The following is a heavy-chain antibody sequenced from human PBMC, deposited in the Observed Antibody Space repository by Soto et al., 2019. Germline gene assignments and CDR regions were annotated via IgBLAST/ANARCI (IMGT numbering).Heavy chain of an antibody. V-gene: IGHV1-46*01. CDR3: AGDRIAAAVPTGWFDP. D-gene: IGHD6-13*01. CDR2: INPSGGST. Sequence: ASVKVSCKASGYTFTSYYMHWVRQAPGQGLEWMGIINPSGGSTSYAQKFQGRVTMTRDTSTSTVYMELSSLRSEDTAVYYCAGDRIAAAVPTGWFDPWGQGTLVTVSS. CDR1: GYTFTSYY. J-gene: IGHJ5*02.